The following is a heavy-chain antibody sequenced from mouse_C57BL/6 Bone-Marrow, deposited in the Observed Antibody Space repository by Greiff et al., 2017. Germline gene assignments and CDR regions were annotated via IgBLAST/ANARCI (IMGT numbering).Heavy chain of an antibody. CDR1: GYTFTSYW. CDR3: FRNYYYGSSSFDY. V-gene: IGHV1-53*01. CDR2: INPSNGGT. D-gene: IGHD1-1*01. Sequence: QVHVKQPGTELVKPGASVKLSCKASGYTFTSYWMHWVKQRPGQGLEWIGNINPSNGGTNYNEKFKSKATLTVDKSSSTAYMQLSSLTSEDSAVYYCFRNYYYGSSSFDYWGQGTTLTVSS. J-gene: IGHJ2*01.